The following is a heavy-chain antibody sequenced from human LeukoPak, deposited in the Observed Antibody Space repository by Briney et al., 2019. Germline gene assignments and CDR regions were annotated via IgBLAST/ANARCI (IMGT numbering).Heavy chain of an antibody. CDR2: IIPIFGTA. CDR1: GGTFSSYA. V-gene: IGHV1-69*05. D-gene: IGHD2-2*01. J-gene: IGHJ5*02. CDR3: ARHTRGSTSRFDP. Sequence: SVKVSCKASGGTFSSYAISWVRQAPGQGLEWMGGIIPIFGTANYAQKFQGRVTITTDESTSTAYMELSSLRSEDTAVYYRARHTRGSTSRFDPWGQGTLVTVSS.